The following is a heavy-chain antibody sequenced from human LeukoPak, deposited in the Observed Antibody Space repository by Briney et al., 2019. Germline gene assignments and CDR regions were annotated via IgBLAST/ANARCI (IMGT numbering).Heavy chain of an antibody. CDR1: GFTFSSYN. D-gene: IGHD6-19*01. CDR3: ARGTLYSGWPYYFDY. CDR2: ITSGSSYI. J-gene: IGHJ4*02. V-gene: IGHV3-21*01. Sequence: GGSLRLSCAASGFTFSSYNMNWVRQAPGKGLEWVSSITSGSSYIYYADSVKGRFTISRDNAKNSLYLQMNSLRAEDTAVYYCARGTLYSGWPYYFDYWGQGSQVTVSS.